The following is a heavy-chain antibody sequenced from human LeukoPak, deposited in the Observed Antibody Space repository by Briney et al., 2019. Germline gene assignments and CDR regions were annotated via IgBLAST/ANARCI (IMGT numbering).Heavy chain of an antibody. CDR1: GGSISSYY. J-gene: IGHJ6*02. V-gene: IGHV4-59*01. Sequence: PSQTLSLTCTVSGGSISSYYWSWIRQPPGKGLEWIGYIYYSGSTNYNPSLKSRVTISVDTSKNQFSLKLSSVTAADTAVYYCARAGGYYSYYYGMDGWGQGTTVTVSS. CDR2: IYYSGST. D-gene: IGHD3-10*01. CDR3: ARAGGYYSYYYGMDG.